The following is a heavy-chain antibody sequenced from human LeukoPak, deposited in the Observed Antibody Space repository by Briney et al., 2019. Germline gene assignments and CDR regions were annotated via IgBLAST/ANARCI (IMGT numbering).Heavy chain of an antibody. CDR3: AKDNLGSGSYFDN. J-gene: IGHJ4*02. D-gene: IGHD1-26*01. V-gene: IGHV3-43*02. CDR1: GFTFDDYA. Sequence: GGSLRLSCAASGFTFDDYAMHWVRQAPGKGLEWVSLISGDGTGTYYADSVKGRFTISRDNRKNSLYLQMNSLRTEDTALYYCAKDNLGSGSYFDNGGRGPLVPVPS. CDR2: ISGDGTGT.